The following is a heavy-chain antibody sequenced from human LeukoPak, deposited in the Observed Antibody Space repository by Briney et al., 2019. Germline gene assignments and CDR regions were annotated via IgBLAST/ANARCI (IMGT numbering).Heavy chain of an antibody. J-gene: IGHJ4*02. Sequence: GGSLRLSCAASGFTFSSYWMHWVRQAPGKWLVWVSRINSDGSSTSYADSVKGRFTISRDNAKNTLYLQMNRLRAEDTAVYYCAIQGGYRYSFRDYWGQGTLVTVSS. D-gene: IGHD3-16*02. V-gene: IGHV3-74*01. CDR3: AIQGGYRYSFRDY. CDR2: INSDGSST. CDR1: GFTFSSYW.